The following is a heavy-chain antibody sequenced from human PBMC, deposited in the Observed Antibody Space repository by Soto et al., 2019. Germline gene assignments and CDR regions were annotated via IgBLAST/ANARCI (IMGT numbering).Heavy chain of an antibody. Sequence: QVQLRESGPGMVRPSGTLSLACAVSGTSISSTFWWSWVRQSPGKGLEWIGEVYHSGGTKYNPSLNSGVPIPXDKANNQFSRELRSVTAADTAVYYCATLPPRIVVVSTEIPTWGRGTLVTVSS. D-gene: IGHD2-15*01. J-gene: IGHJ4*02. V-gene: IGHV4-4*02. CDR2: VYHSGGT. CDR1: GTSISSTFW. CDR3: ATLPPRIVVVSTEIPT.